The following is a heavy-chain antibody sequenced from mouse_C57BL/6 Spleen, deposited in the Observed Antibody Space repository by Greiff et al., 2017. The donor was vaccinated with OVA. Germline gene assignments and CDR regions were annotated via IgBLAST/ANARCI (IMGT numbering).Heavy chain of an antibody. CDR3: ARRENGDSMDY. CDR1: GYSFTGYY. CDR2: INPSTGGT. V-gene: IGHV1-42*01. Sequence: EVQLQQSGPELVKPGASVKISCKASGYSFTGYYMNWVKQSPEKSLEWIGEINPSTGGTTYNQKFKATATLTVDKSSSTAYMQLKSLTSEDSAVYYCARRENGDSMDYWGQGTTVTVSS. J-gene: IGHJ4*01.